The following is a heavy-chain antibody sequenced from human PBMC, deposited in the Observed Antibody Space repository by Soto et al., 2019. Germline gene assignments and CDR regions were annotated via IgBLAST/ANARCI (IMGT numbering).Heavy chain of an antibody. D-gene: IGHD2-2*01. CDR3: ASAVVPAAPSDY. V-gene: IGHV5-51*01. CDR2: IYPGDSDT. J-gene: IGHJ4*02. Sequence: GESLKISCKGSGYSFTSYWIGCVRQMPGKGLEWMGIIYPGDSDTRYSPSFQGQVTISADKSISTAYLQWGSLKASDTAMYYCASAVVPAAPSDYWGQGTLVTISS. CDR1: GYSFTSYW.